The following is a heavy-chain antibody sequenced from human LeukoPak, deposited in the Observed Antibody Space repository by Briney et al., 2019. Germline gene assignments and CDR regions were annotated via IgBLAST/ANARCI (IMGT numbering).Heavy chain of an antibody. CDR2: IYYSGST. J-gene: IGHJ5*02. CDR3: AGVQWELPNWFDP. V-gene: IGHV4-59*01. CDR1: GGSISSYY. D-gene: IGHD1-26*01. Sequence: SETLSLTCTVSGGSISSYYWSWIRQLPGKGLEWIGYIYYSGSTNYNPSLKSRVTISVDTSKNQFSLKLSSVTAADTAVYYCAGVQWELPNWFDPWGQGTLVTVSS.